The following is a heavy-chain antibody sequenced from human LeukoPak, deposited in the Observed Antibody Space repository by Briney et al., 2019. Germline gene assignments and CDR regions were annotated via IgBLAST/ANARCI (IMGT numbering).Heavy chain of an antibody. CDR1: GGSISSSSYY. V-gene: IGHV4-39*01. CDR2: IYYSGST. J-gene: IGHJ5*02. D-gene: IGHD2-2*01. CDR3: ARRKSDIVVVPAAIWFDP. Sequence: PSETLSLTCTVSGGSISSSSYYWGWIRQPPGKGLEWFGRIYYSGSTYYNQSLKSRVTISVDTSKNQFSLKLSSVTAADTAVYYCARRKSDIVVVPAAIWFDPWGQGTLVTVSS.